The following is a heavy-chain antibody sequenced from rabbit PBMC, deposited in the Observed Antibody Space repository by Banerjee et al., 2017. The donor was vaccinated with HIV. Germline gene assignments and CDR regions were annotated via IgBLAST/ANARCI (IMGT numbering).Heavy chain of an antibody. D-gene: IGHD8-1*01. V-gene: IGHV1S45*01. CDR2: IYGGDTAYT. Sequence: QQQLEESGGGLVKPEGSLTLTCTASGFSLSSNFYMCWVRQAPGKGLEWIACIYGGDTAYTYYASWVNGRFTISKTSSTTVTLQMTSLTAADTATYFCARDEWDYAGTTYYNFWGPGTLVTVS. CDR3: ARDEWDYAGTTYYNF. CDR1: GFSLSSNFY. J-gene: IGHJ4*01.